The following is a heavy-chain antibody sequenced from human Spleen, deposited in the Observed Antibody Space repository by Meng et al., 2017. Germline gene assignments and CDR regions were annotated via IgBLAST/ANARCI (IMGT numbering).Heavy chain of an antibody. CDR3: ARDRPVTSISDGMDV. CDR1: GGTFSSYA. Sequence: ASVKVSCKASGGTFSSYAISWVRQAPGQGLEWMGWISGYNGNREYAQKFQGRVTMTTDTSTRTVDMELGSLRSDDTAVYYCARDRPVTSISDGMDVWGQGTTVTVSS. D-gene: IGHD4-17*01. J-gene: IGHJ6*02. V-gene: IGHV1-18*01. CDR2: ISGYNGNR.